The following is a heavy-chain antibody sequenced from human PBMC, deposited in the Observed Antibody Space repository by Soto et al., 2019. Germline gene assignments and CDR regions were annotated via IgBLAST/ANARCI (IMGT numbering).Heavy chain of an antibody. CDR3: AKGLLTRIVVVTNDY. V-gene: IGHV3-23*01. D-gene: IGHD3-22*01. Sequence: GGSLRLSCAASGFTFSSYAMSWVRQAPWKGLEWVSAISGSGGSTYYADSVKGRFTSSRDNSKNTLYLQMNSLRAEDTAVYYCAKGLLTRIVVVTNDYWGKGTLVTVSS. J-gene: IGHJ4*02. CDR1: GFTFSSYA. CDR2: ISGSGGST.